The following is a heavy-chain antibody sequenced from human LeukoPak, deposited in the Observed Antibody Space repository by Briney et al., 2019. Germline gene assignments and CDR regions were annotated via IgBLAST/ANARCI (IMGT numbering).Heavy chain of an antibody. Sequence: SETLSLTCAVYGGSFSGYYWSWIRQPPGKGLEWIGEINHSGSTNYDPSLKSRVTISVDTSKNQFSLKLSSVTAADTAVYYCARVDYGGNSGDYWGQGTLVTVSS. V-gene: IGHV4-34*01. D-gene: IGHD4-23*01. J-gene: IGHJ4*02. CDR2: INHSGST. CDR1: GGSFSGYY. CDR3: ARVDYGGNSGDY.